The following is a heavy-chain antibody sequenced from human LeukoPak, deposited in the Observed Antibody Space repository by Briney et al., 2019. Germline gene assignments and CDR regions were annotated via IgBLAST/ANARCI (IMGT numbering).Heavy chain of an antibody. CDR3: ARDPRSSWYRAIDY. CDR1: GFTFSQYS. Sequence: GGSLRLSCAASGFTFSQYSMSWVRQAPGKGLEWVANIKQDGSAKYYVDSVKGRFTISRDDSKNSLYLQMDSLGAEDTAVYYCARDPRSSWYRAIDYWGQGSLVTVSS. V-gene: IGHV3-7*01. D-gene: IGHD6-13*01. J-gene: IGHJ4*02. CDR2: IKQDGSAK.